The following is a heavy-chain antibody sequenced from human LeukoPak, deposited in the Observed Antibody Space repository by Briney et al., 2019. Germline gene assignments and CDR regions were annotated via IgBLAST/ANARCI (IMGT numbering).Heavy chain of an antibody. CDR2: SNAGNGNT. CDR3: ARDPAYCGGDCYSNDAFDI. V-gene: IGHV1-3*02. Sequence: ASVKVSCKASGYTFTSYAMHWVRQAPGQRLEWMGWSNAGNGNTKYSQEFQGRVTITRDTSASTAYMELSSLRSEDTAVYYCARDPAYCGGDCYSNDAFDIWGQGTMVTVSS. D-gene: IGHD2-21*02. J-gene: IGHJ3*02. CDR1: GYTFTSYA.